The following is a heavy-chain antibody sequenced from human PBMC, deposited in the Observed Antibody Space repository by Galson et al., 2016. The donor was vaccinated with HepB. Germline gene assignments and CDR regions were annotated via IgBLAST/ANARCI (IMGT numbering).Heavy chain of an antibody. J-gene: IGHJ4*02. CDR1: GYTFTTSG. Sequence: SVKVSCKASGYTFTTSGISWVRQAPGQGLEWMGWISTYSGNTKYAQKFQGGLTLTTDSSTTTAYMELRSLRFDDTALYYCARDLQYRFDSWGQGTLVTVSS. CDR2: ISTYSGNT. V-gene: IGHV1-18*01. CDR3: ARDLQYRFDS. D-gene: IGHD2/OR15-2a*01.